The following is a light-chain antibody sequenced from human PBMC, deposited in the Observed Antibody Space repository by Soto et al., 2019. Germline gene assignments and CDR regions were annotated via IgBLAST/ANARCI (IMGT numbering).Light chain of an antibody. CDR2: DVS. CDR3: CSYAGSPRYV. J-gene: IGLJ1*01. Sequence: ALTQPRSVSGSPGQSVTISCTGTSSDVGTYNYVSWYQQHPGKAPKVMIYDVSERPSGVPDRFSGSKSGNTASLTISGLQAEDEADYYCCSYAGSPRYVFGTGTKVTVL. CDR1: SSDVGTYNY. V-gene: IGLV2-11*01.